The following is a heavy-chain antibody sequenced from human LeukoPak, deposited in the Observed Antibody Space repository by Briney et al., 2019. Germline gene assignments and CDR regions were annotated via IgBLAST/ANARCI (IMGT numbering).Heavy chain of an antibody. D-gene: IGHD3-10*01. V-gene: IGHV1-69*06. CDR1: GGTFSSYA. J-gene: IGHJ5*02. Sequence: SVKVSCKASGGTFSSYAISWVRQAPGQGLEWMGGIIPIFGTANYAQKFQGRVTITADKSTSTAYMELSSLRSEDTAVYYCARGPFENYYGSGSYINCFDPWGQGTLVTVSS. CDR2: IIPIFGTA. CDR3: ARGPFENYYGSGSYINCFDP.